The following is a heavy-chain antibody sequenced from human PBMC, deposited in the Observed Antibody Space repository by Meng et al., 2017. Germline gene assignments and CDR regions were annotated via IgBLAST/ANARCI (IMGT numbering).Heavy chain of an antibody. V-gene: IGHV4-39*01. CDR2: IYYSRGP. CDR3: ARRDYFDY. J-gene: IGHJ4*02. CDR1: GDYFSSSSDY. Sequence: QLQLQEAGPGLVKPSETLSLTCIVAGDYFSSSSDYWGWIRQPPGKGLDGVGSIYYSRGPYYNPSLKSRVTISVDTSKNQFSLKLSSVTAADTAVYYCARRDYFDYWGQGTLVTVSS.